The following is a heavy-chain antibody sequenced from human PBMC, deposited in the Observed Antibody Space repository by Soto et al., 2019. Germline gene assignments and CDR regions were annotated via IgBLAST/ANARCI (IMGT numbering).Heavy chain of an antibody. CDR2: ISHSGNT. J-gene: IGHJ4*02. CDR3: AVHHSRGLPSLY. V-gene: IGHV4-4*02. D-gene: IGHD3-10*01. Sequence: SETLSLTCDVSGDSIISSDWWTWVRQPPGKGLEWIGEISHSGNTGYNPSLQSRVAISIDKSKNQFSLKLNSVTAADTAVYYCAVHHSRGLPSLYSGQGTLVTVSS. CDR1: GDSIISSDW.